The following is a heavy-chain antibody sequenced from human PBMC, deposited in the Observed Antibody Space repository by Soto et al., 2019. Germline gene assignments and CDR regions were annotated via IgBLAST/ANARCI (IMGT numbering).Heavy chain of an antibody. J-gene: IGHJ3*02. CDR1: GGSISSYY. V-gene: IGHV4-59*01. CDR3: ARVADIVVVPAAMSAFDI. Sequence: SETLSLTCAVYGGSISSYYWSWIRQPPGKGLERIGYIYYSGSTNYNPSLKSRVTISVDTSKNHFSLKLSSVTAADTAVYYCARVADIVVVPAAMSAFDIWGQGTMVTVSS. D-gene: IGHD2-2*01. CDR2: IYYSGST.